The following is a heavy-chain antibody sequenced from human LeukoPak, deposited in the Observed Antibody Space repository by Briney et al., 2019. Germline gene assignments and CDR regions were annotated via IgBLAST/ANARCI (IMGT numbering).Heavy chain of an antibody. CDR2: INHSGST. CDR1: GGSFSDYY. J-gene: IGHJ4*02. CDR3: LTFGGVKGPPPRQNDY. D-gene: IGHD3-16*01. Sequence: PSETLSLTCAVYGGSFSDYYWSWIRQPPGKGLEWIGEINHSGSTNYNPSLKSRVTISVDTSKNQFSLKLSSVTAADTAVYYCLTFGGVKGPPPRQNDYWGQGTLVTVSS. V-gene: IGHV4-34*01.